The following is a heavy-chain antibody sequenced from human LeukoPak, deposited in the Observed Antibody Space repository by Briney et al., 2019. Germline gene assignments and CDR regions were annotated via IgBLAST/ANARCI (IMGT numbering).Heavy chain of an antibody. J-gene: IGHJ4*02. D-gene: IGHD5-18*01. CDR2: IYYSGST. CDR3: ARRVDTPILPHFDY. CDR1: GGSISDSSYF. Sequence: SETLSLTCTVSGGSISDSSYFCGWIRQPPGRGLEWIGYIYYSGSTYYKPSLKSRVTISVDTSKNQFSLKLSSVTAADTAVYYCARRVDTPILPHFDYWGQGTLVTVSS. V-gene: IGHV4-30-4*08.